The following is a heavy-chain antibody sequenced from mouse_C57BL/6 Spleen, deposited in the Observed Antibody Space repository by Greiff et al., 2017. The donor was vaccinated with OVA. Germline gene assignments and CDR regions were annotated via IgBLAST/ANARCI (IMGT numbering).Heavy chain of an antibody. J-gene: IGHJ3*01. D-gene: IGHD2-4*01. Sequence: VKVIESGPGLVQPSQSLSITCTVSGFSLTSYGVHWVRQSPGKGLEWLGVIWSGGSTDSNAAFISRLSISKDNSKSQVFFKMNSLQADDTAIYYCARNYDYDRAWFAYWGQGTLVTVSA. CDR2: IWSGGST. V-gene: IGHV2-2*01. CDR1: GFSLTSYG. CDR3: ARNYDYDRAWFAY.